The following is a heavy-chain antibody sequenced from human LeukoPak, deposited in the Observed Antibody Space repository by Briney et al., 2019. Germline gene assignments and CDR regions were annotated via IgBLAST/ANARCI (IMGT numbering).Heavy chain of an antibody. CDR2: ISSNGGST. CDR1: GFTFINYA. Sequence: GGSLRLSCAASGFTFINYAMHWVRQAPGKGLEYVSAISSNGGSTYYANSVKGRFTISRDNSKNTLYLQMGSLRAEDMAVYYCAKSRVAAAGDYYYMDVWGKGTTVTISS. V-gene: IGHV3-64*01. J-gene: IGHJ6*03. CDR3: AKSRVAAAGDYYYMDV. D-gene: IGHD6-13*01.